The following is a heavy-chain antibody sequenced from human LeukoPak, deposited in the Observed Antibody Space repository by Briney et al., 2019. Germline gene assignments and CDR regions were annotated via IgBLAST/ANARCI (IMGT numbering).Heavy chain of an antibody. Sequence: PGGSLRLSCAASGFTFSSHGMQWVRQAPGKGLEWVAVISYDGSTKYYAGSVKGRFTISRDNSKSTLYLQMNSLRAEDTAVYYCAKESGSRSYGAYYPHWGQGTLVTVSS. CDR1: GFTFSSHG. CDR3: AKESGSRSYGAYYPH. D-gene: IGHD6-13*01. V-gene: IGHV3-30*18. CDR2: ISYDGSTK. J-gene: IGHJ1*01.